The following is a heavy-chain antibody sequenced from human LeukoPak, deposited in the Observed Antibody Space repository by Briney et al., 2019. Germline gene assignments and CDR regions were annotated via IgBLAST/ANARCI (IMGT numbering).Heavy chain of an antibody. Sequence: SETLSRTCSGSGGSISNSQHDWGGIRQPPGKGLEWVGRLYYSGTTYYNPSLKSRATISGDMSKNQFSLKLRSVTAADTAIYYCAGDILRYFDANDAFDIWGQGTTVIVS. V-gene: IGHV4-39*01. CDR2: LYYSGTT. D-gene: IGHD3-9*01. CDR1: GGSISNSQHD. CDR3: AGDILRYFDANDAFDI. J-gene: IGHJ3*02.